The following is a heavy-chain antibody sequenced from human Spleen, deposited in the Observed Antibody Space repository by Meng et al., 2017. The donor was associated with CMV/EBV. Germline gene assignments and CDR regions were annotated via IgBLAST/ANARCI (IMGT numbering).Heavy chain of an antibody. D-gene: IGHD2-2*02. CDR1: GGSFSGYY. CDR2: INHSGRT. J-gene: IGHJ6*02. CDR3: ARHHCSSGTCYNFYYYAMDV. Sequence: SETLSLTCAVYGGSFSGYYWSWIRQSPGKGLEWIGEINHSGRTNYNPSLKSRVTISVDTSKNQLSLKLRSVTAADTAVYYCARHHCSSGTCYNFYYYAMDVWGQGTTVTVSS. V-gene: IGHV4-34*01.